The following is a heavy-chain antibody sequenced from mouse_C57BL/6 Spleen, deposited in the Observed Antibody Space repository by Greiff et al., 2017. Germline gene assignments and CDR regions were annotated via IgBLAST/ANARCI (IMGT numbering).Heavy chain of an antibody. CDR2: IYPGDGDT. CDR1: GYAFSSYW. D-gene: IGHD1-1*01. Sequence: QVQLQQSGAELVKPGASVKISCKASGYAFSSYWMNWVKQRPGKGLEWIGQIYPGDGDTNYNGKFKGKATLTADKSSSTAYMQLSSLTSEDSAVYFCARDFHYYGSSYWYFDVWGTGTTVTVSS. V-gene: IGHV1-80*01. CDR3: ARDFHYYGSSYWYFDV. J-gene: IGHJ1*03.